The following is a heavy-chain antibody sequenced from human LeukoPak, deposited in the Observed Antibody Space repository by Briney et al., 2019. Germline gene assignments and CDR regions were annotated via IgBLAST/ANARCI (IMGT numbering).Heavy chain of an antibody. V-gene: IGHV3-23*01. J-gene: IGHJ4*02. CDR2: ISGSGGST. CDR1: GFTFTSYA. Sequence: GGSLRLSCAASGFTFTSYAMSWVRQAPGEGLEWVASISGSGGSTFYVDSVKGRFTTSRDNTKNTLYLQMNSLRAEDTALYYCAKDPQRGSPYYFDSWGQGTLVTVSS. CDR3: AKDPQRGSPYYFDS. D-gene: IGHD1-26*01.